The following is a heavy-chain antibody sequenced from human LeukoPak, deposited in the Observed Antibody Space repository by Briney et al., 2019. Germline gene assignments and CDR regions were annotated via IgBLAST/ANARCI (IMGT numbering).Heavy chain of an antibody. V-gene: IGHV4-59*01. CDR1: GGSFSGYY. Sequence: KPSETLSLTCGVYGGSFSGYYWSWIRQPPGKGLEWIGYIYYSGSTKYNPSLKSRVTISVDTSKNQFSLRLSPVTAADTAVYYCARDWGVSARPGYMDVWGKGTTVTVSS. CDR2: IYYSGST. J-gene: IGHJ6*03. CDR3: ARDWGVSARPGYMDV. D-gene: IGHD6-6*01.